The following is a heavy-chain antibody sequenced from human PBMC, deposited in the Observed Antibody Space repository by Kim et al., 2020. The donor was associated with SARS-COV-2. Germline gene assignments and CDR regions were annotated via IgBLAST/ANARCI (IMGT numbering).Heavy chain of an antibody. V-gene: IGHV1-69*13. CDR3: ARGSSLYYDSAYYYMDV. CDR1: GGTFSSYA. Sequence: SVKVSCKASGGTFSSYAISWVRQAPGQGLEWMGGIIPIFGTANYAQKFQGRVTITADESTSTAYMELSSLRSEDTAVYYCARGSSLYYDSAYYYMDVWGKGTTVTVSS. CDR2: IIPIFGTA. D-gene: IGHD3-22*01. J-gene: IGHJ6*03.